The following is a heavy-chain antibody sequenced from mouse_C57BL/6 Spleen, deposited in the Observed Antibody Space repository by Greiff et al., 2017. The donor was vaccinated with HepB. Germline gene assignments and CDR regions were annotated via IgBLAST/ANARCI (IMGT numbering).Heavy chain of an antibody. CDR1: GYTFTSYW. CDR3: ARGRGYSYAMDY. V-gene: IGHV1-64*01. Sequence: LQESGAELVKPGASVKLSCKASGYTFTSYWMHWVKQRPGQGLEWIGMIHPNSGSTNYNEKFKSKATLTVDKSSSTAYMQLSSLTSEDSAVYYCARGRGYSYAMDYWGQGTSVTVSS. D-gene: IGHD2-3*01. J-gene: IGHJ4*01. CDR2: IHPNSGST.